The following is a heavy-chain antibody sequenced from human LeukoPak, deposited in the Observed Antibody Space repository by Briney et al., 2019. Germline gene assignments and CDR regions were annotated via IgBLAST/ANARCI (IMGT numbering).Heavy chain of an antibody. J-gene: IGHJ6*02. CDR3: AREGSSRNNYYGMDV. V-gene: IGHV4-31*03. CDR1: GGSISSGGYY. CDR2: IYYSGST. D-gene: IGHD6-13*01. Sequence: SETLSLTCTVSGGSISSGGYYWSWIRQHPGKGLEWIGYIYYSGSTYYNPSLKSRVTISVDTSKNQFSLKLSSVTAADTAAYYCAREGSSRNNYYGMDVWGQGTTVTVSS.